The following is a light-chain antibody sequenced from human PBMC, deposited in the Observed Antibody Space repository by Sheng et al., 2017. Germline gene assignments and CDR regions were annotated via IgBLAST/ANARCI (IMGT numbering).Light chain of an antibody. J-gene: IGLJ2*01. Sequence: QSALTQPPSASGSPGQSVTISCTGASSDVGSYSYVSWYQQHPGKAPNLMIYEVNKRPSGVPDRFSGSKSGNTASLTVSGLQAEDEADYYCSSYAGSNLLLFGGGTKLTVL. CDR1: SSDVGSYSY. CDR2: EVN. V-gene: IGLV2-8*01. CDR3: SSYAGSNLLL.